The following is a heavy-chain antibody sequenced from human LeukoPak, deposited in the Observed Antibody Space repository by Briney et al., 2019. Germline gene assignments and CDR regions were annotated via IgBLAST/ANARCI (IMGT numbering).Heavy chain of an antibody. CDR1: GGSFSGYY. CDR2: INHSGST. D-gene: IGHD6-13*01. CDR3: ARGNGIAAADPYYYYYGMDD. Sequence: SETLSLTCAVYGGSFSGYYWSWIRQPPGKGLEWIGEINHSGSTNYNPSLKSRVTISVDTSKNQFSLKLSSVTAADTAVYYCARGNGIAAADPYYYYYGMDDWGQGTTVTVSS. J-gene: IGHJ6*02. V-gene: IGHV4-34*01.